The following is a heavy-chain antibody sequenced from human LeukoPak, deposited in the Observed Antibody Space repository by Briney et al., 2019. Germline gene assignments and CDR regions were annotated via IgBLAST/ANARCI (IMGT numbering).Heavy chain of an antibody. D-gene: IGHD2-21*01. CDR3: AKHLGSHSFLFYYMDV. CDR1: EFTFSRFA. J-gene: IGHJ6*03. V-gene: IGHV3-23*01. CDR2: LSGSGGAT. Sequence: GGSLRLSCEASEFTFSRFAMSWIRQPPGTGLEWVSTLSGSGGATYYADSVKGRFTTSRDNSKDTLYLQMDNLRADDTAAYYCAKHLGSHSFLFYYMDVWGKGTSVTVSS.